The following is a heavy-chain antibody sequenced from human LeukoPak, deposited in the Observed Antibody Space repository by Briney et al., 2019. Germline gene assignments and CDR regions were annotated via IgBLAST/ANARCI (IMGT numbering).Heavy chain of an antibody. Sequence: GGSLRLSCAASGFTYSNVWMNWVRQAPGKGLEWVGRIKTNAEGGTLDYTAPVKGRFTISRDDSKNTLYLQMNSLKTEDTAVYYCSTTYYYDSSEGYWGQGTLVTVSS. D-gene: IGHD3-22*01. V-gene: IGHV3-15*07. CDR1: GFTYSNVW. J-gene: IGHJ4*02. CDR3: STTYYYDSSEGY. CDR2: IKTNAEGGTL.